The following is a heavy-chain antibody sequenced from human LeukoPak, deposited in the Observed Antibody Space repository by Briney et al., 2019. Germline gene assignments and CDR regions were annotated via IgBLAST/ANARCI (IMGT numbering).Heavy chain of an antibody. CDR1: GFTFTSSA. V-gene: IGHV1-58*01. CDR2: IVVGSGNT. CDR3: AASAAEGYHSDNWFDP. J-gene: IGHJ5*02. D-gene: IGHD3-22*01. Sequence: SVKVSFKASGFTFTSSAVQWVRQARGQRLEWIGWIVVGSGNTNYAQKFQERATITRDMSTSTAYMELSSLRSEDTAVYYCAASAAEGYHSDNWFDPWGQGTLVTVSS.